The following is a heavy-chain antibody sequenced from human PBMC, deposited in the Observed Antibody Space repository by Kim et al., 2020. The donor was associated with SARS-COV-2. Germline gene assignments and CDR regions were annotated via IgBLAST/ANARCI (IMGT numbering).Heavy chain of an antibody. CDR1: GGSISSSSYY. CDR2: IYYSGST. D-gene: IGHD3-10*01. Sequence: SETLSLTCTVSGGSISSSSYYWGWIRQPPGKGLEWIGSIYYSGSTYYNPSLKSRVTISVDTSKNQFSLKLSSVTAADTAVYYCARDQVRGVVNWFDPWGQGTLVTVSS. CDR3: ARDQVRGVVNWFDP. J-gene: IGHJ5*02. V-gene: IGHV4-39*07.